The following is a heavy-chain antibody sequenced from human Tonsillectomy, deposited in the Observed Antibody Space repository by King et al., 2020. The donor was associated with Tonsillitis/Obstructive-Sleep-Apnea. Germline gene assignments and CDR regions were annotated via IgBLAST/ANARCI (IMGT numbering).Heavy chain of an antibody. J-gene: IGHJ6*03. CDR3: AREQGGRFLGNYYYYYYMDV. D-gene: IGHD3-3*01. CDR2: ISSSSSYT. V-gene: IGHV3-11*05. CDR1: GFTFSDYY. Sequence: VQLVESGGGLVKPGGSLRLSCAASGFTFSDYYMSWIRQAPGKGLEWVSYISSSSSYTNYADSVKGRFTISRDNAKNSLYLQMNSLRAEDTAVYYCAREQGGRFLGNYYYYYYMDVWGKGTTVTVSS.